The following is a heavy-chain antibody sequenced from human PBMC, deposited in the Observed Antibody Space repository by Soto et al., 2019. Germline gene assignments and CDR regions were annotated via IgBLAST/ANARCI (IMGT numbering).Heavy chain of an antibody. J-gene: IGHJ4*02. CDR3: GRGPDCRDGACYSQFFYF. CDR2: INSYNGKT. V-gene: IGHV1-18*01. CDR1: GYSFTSYV. Sequence: GASVKVSCKASGYSFTSYVINWVRQAPGQGLEWMGWINSYNGKTNYAQNLQGRVSMTTDTSTSTAYMELRSLRSDDTAVYYCGRGPDCRDGACYSQFFYFWGQGTLVTVSS. D-gene: IGHD2-15*01.